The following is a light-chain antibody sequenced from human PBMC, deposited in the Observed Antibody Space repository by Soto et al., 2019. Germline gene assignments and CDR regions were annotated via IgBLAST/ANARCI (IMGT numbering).Light chain of an antibody. Sequence: DIRMTQSPSTLSASLGYRVTITCRASQSINNWLAWYQKKPGKAPKLLIYRASSLENGVPSRFSGRGSGTEFIFTITSLQPDDFATYYCQQYSSDSTFGQGTKVEIK. CDR2: RAS. CDR1: QSINNW. V-gene: IGKV1-5*03. J-gene: IGKJ1*01. CDR3: QQYSSDST.